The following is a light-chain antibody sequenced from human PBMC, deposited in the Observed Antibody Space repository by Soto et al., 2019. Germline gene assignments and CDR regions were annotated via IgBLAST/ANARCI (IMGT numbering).Light chain of an antibody. CDR1: QSVSSY. CDR2: DAS. CDR3: QQRSNWPPT. J-gene: IGKJ4*01. V-gene: IGKV3-11*01. Sequence: EIVLTQSPATLSLSPGERATLSCRASQSVSSYLDWYQQKPGQAPRLLIYDASNRATGIPARFSGSGSGTDFTLTISSLEPQDFVVYYCQQRSNWPPTFGGATKVTIK.